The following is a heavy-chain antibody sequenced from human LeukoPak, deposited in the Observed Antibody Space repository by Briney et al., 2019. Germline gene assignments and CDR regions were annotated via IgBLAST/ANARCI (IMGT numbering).Heavy chain of an antibody. V-gene: IGHV4-59*12. CDR3: ARDGGGNRNFDY. D-gene: IGHD4-23*01. Sequence: SETLSLTCTVSGGSISSYYWTWIRQPPGKGLEWIGYIYYSGSTNYNPSLKSRVTISVDTSKNQFYLRLTSVTAADTAVYYCARDGGGNRNFDYWGQGTLVTVSS. CDR2: IYYSGST. J-gene: IGHJ4*02. CDR1: GGSISSYY.